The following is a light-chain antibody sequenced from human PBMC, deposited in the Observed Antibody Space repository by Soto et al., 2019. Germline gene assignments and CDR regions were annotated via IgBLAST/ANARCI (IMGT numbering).Light chain of an antibody. J-gene: IGKJ1*01. Sequence: AIRMTQSPSSLSASTGDRVTITCRASQGISSYLAWYQQKPGKAPKLLIYAASTLQSGVPSRFSGSGSGTEFPLTISCLQSEDFATYYCQQYYSYPWTFGQGTKVEIK. CDR2: AAS. V-gene: IGKV1-8*01. CDR1: QGISSY. CDR3: QQYYSYPWT.